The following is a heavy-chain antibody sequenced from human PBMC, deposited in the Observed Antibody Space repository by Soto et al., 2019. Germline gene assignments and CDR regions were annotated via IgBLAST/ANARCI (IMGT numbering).Heavy chain of an antibody. J-gene: IGHJ4*02. CDR1: GYTFNNYA. CDR2: ISAYNGDT. Sequence: QVQLVQSGAEVKKPGASVKVSCKASGYTFNNYAISWVRQAPGQGLEWMGWISAYNGDTNYTQKFQGRVTMTTDTTTNTANMELRSLRSDDTAVYYCASNQLLLDSWGQGTLVTVSS. D-gene: IGHD2-15*01. CDR3: ASNQLLLDS. V-gene: IGHV1-18*01.